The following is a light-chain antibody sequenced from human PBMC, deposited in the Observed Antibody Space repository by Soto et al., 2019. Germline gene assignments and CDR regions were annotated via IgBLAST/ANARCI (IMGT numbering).Light chain of an antibody. J-gene: IGKJ1*01. V-gene: IGKV3D-15*01. Sequence: EIVMTQSPATLSVSPGERATLSCRASQSVSSNLAWYQQKPGQAPRLLIYGASTRATGIPARFSGSGSGTELTLTISSLQSEDVAVYDCQQYNNWPRPFGQGTKVDI. CDR3: QQYNNWPRP. CDR1: QSVSSN. CDR2: GAS.